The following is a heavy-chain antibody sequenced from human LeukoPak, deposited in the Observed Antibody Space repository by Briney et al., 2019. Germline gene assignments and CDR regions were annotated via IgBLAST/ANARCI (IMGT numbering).Heavy chain of an antibody. CDR3: TTDPGEAPNV. CDR1: GFPGITFSNAW. D-gene: IGHD3-16*01. CDR2: IKSKSDGGTS. V-gene: IGHV3-15*01. Sequence: GGSLRLSCAASGFPGITFSNAWMNWVRQAPGKGLEWVGRIKSKSDGGTSDYAAPVKGRFTISRDDSKHRLFLQMNSLKSEETAGYFRTTDPGEAPNVRGKGTTVTVSS. J-gene: IGHJ6*03.